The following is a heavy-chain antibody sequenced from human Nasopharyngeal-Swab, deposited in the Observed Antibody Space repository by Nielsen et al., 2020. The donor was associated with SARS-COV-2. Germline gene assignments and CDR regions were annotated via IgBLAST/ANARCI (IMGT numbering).Heavy chain of an antibody. Sequence: GESLKISCAASGFTFSSYGMHWVHQAPGKGLEWVAFIRYDGSNKYYADSVKGRFTISRDNSKNTLYLQMNSLRAEDTAVYYCAKGVGSRDGYFGLGYYYMDVWGKGTTVTVSS. CDR2: IRYDGSNK. CDR1: GFTFSSYG. CDR3: AKGVGSRDGYFGLGYYYMDV. J-gene: IGHJ6*03. D-gene: IGHD5-24*01. V-gene: IGHV3-30*02.